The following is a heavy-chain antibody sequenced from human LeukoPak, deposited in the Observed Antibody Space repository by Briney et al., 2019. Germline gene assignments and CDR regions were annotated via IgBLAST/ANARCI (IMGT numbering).Heavy chain of an antibody. CDR3: ARQSDPYYHYGLDF. Sequence: PSETPSLTCALSGGSIKNYYWSWIRQPLGKGLEWIGYVYYTGTTSYNPSLKSRVTISVETSKNQFSLTLNSVTAADTAVYHCARQSDPYYHYGLDFWGQGTTVIVSS. CDR1: GGSIKNYY. V-gene: IGHV4-59*01. J-gene: IGHJ6*02. CDR2: VYYTGTT.